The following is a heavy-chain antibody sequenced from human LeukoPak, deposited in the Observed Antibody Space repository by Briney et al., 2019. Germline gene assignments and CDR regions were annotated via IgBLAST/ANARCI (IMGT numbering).Heavy chain of an antibody. CDR3: AGRIAARPSGRYYFDY. J-gene: IGHJ4*02. CDR1: GGTFSSYA. V-gene: IGHV1-69*05. D-gene: IGHD6-6*01. Sequence: GASVKVSCKASGGTFSSYAISWVRQAPGQGLEWMGGIIPIFGTANYAQKFQGRVTITTDESTSTAYMELSSLRSEDTAVYYCAGRIAARPSGRYYFDYWGQGTLVTVSS. CDR2: IIPIFGTA.